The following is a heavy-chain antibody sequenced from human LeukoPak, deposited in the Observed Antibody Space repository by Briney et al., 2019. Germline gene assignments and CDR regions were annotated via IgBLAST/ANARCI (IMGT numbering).Heavy chain of an antibody. CDR1: GYTFTNYF. V-gene: IGHV1-46*01. CDR3: ARVLNSGYDY. Sequence: ASVKVSCKASGYTFTNYFLHWVRQAPGQGLEWMGIINPSGGSTSYAQKFQGRVTMTRDTSTSTVYMELSSLRSEDTAVYYCARVLNSGYDYWGQGTLVTVSS. J-gene: IGHJ4*02. CDR2: INPSGGST. D-gene: IGHD4-23*01.